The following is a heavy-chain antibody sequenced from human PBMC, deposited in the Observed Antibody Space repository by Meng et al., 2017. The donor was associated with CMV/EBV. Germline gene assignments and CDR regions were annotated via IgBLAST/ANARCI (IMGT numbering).Heavy chain of an antibody. J-gene: IGHJ4*02. CDR3: ARSGDGYNSMDY. CDR1: GGVISSGGHY. V-gene: IGHV4-31*02. CDR2: IYYSGST. D-gene: IGHD5-24*01. Sequence: TVCGGVISSGGHYWSWIRQHPGKGLDGIGYIYYSGSTYYNPSLKSRVTRSVDTSKNQFSLKLSSVTAADTAVYYCARSGDGYNSMDYWGQGTLVTVSS.